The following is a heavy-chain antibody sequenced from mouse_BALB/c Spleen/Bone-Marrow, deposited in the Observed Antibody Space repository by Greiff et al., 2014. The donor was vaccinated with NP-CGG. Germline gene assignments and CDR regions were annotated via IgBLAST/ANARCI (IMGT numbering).Heavy chain of an antibody. Sequence: VESGGGLVQPGGSLKLSCAASGFTFSSYGMSWVRQTPDKRLELVATINSDGGVTYYPDSVKGRFTISRDNAKNTLYLQMSSLKSEDTAMYYCARENPYGNYFDYWGQGTTLTVSS. V-gene: IGHV5-6-3*01. CDR1: GFTFSSYG. CDR3: ARENPYGNYFDY. D-gene: IGHD2-1*01. CDR2: INSDGGVT. J-gene: IGHJ2*01.